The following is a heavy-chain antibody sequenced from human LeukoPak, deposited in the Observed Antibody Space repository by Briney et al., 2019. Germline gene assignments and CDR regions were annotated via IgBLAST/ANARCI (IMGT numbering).Heavy chain of an antibody. CDR3: ARDRNYDILTGYYVRGSYYMDV. V-gene: IGHV3-30*02. D-gene: IGHD3-9*01. J-gene: IGHJ6*03. Sequence: PGGSLRLSCAASGFTFSSYGMHWVRQAPGKGLEWVAFIRYDGSNKYYADSVKGRFTISRDNAKNSLYLQMNSLRAEDTAVYYCARDRNYDILTGYYVRGSYYMDVWGKGTTVTVSS. CDR2: IRYDGSNK. CDR1: GFTFSSYG.